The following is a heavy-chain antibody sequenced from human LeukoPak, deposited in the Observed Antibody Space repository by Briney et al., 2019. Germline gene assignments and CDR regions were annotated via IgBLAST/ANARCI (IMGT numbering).Heavy chain of an antibody. CDR3: VRDPHIYSDSSGAY. Sequence: GGSLRLSCATSGFTFNNYWMNWVRQAPGKGLEWVANINEDGRDKYYVDSVKGRFTVSRDNAQTSLHLQMNSLRVEDTAIYYCVRDPHIYSDSSGAYWGQGILVTVTS. V-gene: IGHV3-7*01. CDR2: INEDGRDK. CDR1: GFTFNNYW. D-gene: IGHD6-6*01. J-gene: IGHJ4*02.